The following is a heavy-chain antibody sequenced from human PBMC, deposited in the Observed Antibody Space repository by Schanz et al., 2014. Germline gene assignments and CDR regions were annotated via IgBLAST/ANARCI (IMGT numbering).Heavy chain of an antibody. V-gene: IGHV3-21*01. D-gene: IGHD5-18*01. CDR2: ISTSGTYM. Sequence: EVQLVESGGGVVQPGRSLRLSCAASGFTFSTHAMHWVRQAPGRGLEWVSSISTSGTYMYIADSLKGRLTISRDDAKKSKYLQMNNLRAEDTAVYYCVRVSFADPRLYRGMDRDIDYWGQGTLVTVSS. CDR1: GFTFSTHA. CDR3: VRVSFADPRLYRGMDRDIDY. J-gene: IGHJ4*02.